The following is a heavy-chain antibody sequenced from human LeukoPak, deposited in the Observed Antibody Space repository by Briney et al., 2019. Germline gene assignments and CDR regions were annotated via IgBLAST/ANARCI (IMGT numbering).Heavy chain of an antibody. CDR2: IYTSGST. Sequence: SETLSLTCTVSGGSISSYYWSWIRQPAGKGLEWIGRIYTSGSTNYNPSLKSRVTMSVDTSKNQFSLKLSSVTAADTAVYYCARDGSDYYYYYMDVWGKGTTVTISS. CDR1: GGSISSYY. V-gene: IGHV4-4*07. J-gene: IGHJ6*03. CDR3: ARDGSDYYYYYMDV.